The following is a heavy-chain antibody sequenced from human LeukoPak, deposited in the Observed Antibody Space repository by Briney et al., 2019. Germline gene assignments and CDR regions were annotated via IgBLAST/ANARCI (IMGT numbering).Heavy chain of an antibody. CDR1: GFTFSSFV. D-gene: IGHD1-26*01. Sequence: PGGSLRPSCAASGFTFSSFVMTWVRQAPGKGLEWVSVIGDTGDTTYYADSVKGRFTVSRDNSKSILYLQLNTLRADDTAVYYCATSARGSYQDFFDYWGQGTLVTVSS. J-gene: IGHJ4*02. CDR3: ATSARGSYQDFFDY. V-gene: IGHV3-23*01. CDR2: IGDTGDTT.